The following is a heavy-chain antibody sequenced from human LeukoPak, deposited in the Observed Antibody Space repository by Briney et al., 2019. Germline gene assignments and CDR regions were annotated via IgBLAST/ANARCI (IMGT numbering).Heavy chain of an antibody. CDR3: ARSLSGSAVRWYFDY. CDR2: IYSGGST. D-gene: IGHD3-10*01. Sequence: PGGSLRLSCAASGFTVSSNYMSWVRQAPGKGLEWVSVIYSGGSTYYADSVKGRFTISRDNSKNTLYLQMNSLRAEDTAVYYCARSLSGSAVRWYFDYWGQGTLVTVSS. CDR1: GFTVSSNY. J-gene: IGHJ4*02. V-gene: IGHV3-53*01.